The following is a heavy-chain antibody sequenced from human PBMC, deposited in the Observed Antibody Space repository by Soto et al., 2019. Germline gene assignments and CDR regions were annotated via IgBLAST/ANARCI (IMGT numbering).Heavy chain of an antibody. CDR3: STTFCSSTTFLSYCLDV. V-gene: IGHV3-15*01. CDR2: IKSISDGGTR. D-gene: IGHD2-2*01. J-gene: IGHJ6*02. CDR1: GFSFSNAW. Sequence: GGSLRLSCAASGFSFSNAWMSWVRQAPGKGLEWVGRIKSISDGGTRNYPAPVKGRFTISRDDSKNMMFLEMNSLKIEDSAVYHCSTTFCSSTTFLSYCLDVWGQGTTVTVSS.